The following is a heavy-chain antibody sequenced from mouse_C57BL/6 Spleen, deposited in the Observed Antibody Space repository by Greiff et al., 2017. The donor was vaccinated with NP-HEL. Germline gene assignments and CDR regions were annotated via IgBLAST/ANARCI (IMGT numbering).Heavy chain of an antibody. CDR2: IYPGDGDT. D-gene: IGHD2-4*01. CDR3: ARSSYDSQFAY. CDR1: GYAFSSSW. Sequence: QVQLQQSGPELVKPGASVKISCKASGYAFSSSWMNWVKQRPGKGLEWIGRIYPGDGDTNYNGKFKGKATLTADKSSSTAYMQLSSLTSEDSAVYFCARSSYDSQFAYWGQGTLVTVSA. J-gene: IGHJ3*01. V-gene: IGHV1-82*01.